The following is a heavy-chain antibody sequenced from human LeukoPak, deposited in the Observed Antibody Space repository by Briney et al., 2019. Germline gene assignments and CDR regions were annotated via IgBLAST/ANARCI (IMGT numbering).Heavy chain of an antibody. J-gene: IGHJ4*02. CDR3: ATVAYYYDSSGYLLDY. CDR1: GYTLIELS. V-gene: IGHV1-24*01. CDR2: FDPEDGET. Sequence: ASVKVSCKVSGYTLIELSMYWVRQAPGKGLEWMGGFDPEDGETIYSQKFQGRVNMTEGTSTDTAYMEMSSLRSEDTAVYYCATVAYYYDSSGYLLDYWGQGTLVTVSS. D-gene: IGHD3-22*01.